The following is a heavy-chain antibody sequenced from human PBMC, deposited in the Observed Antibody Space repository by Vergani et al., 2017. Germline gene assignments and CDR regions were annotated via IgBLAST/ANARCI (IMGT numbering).Heavy chain of an antibody. J-gene: IGHJ6*03. CDR1: GGSISSGDYY. D-gene: IGHD2-2*01. CDR2: IYYSGST. V-gene: IGHV4-30-4*01. CDR3: ARLDCSSTSCYASRPDYYYYYMDV. Sequence: QVQLPESGPGLVKPSQTLSLTCTVSGGSISSGDYYWSWIRQPPGKGLEWIGYIYYSGSTYYNPSLKSRVTISVDTSKNQFSLKLSSVTAADTAVYYCARLDCSSTSCYASRPDYYYYYMDVWGKGTTVTVSS.